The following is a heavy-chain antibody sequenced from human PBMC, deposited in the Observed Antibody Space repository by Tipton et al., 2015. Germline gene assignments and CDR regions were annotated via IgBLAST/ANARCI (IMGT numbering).Heavy chain of an antibody. Sequence: QLVQSGAEVKRPGSSVKVSCKTSGGTFSTYAISWVRQAPGQGVEWMGGIIPILGTPIHAQNFQGRVTITADESTSTAYMELSSLRSEDTAVYYCARDPGLRAFDIWGQGTMVTVSS. V-gene: IGHV1-69*01. CDR3: ARDPGLRAFDI. CDR1: GGTFSTYA. CDR2: IIPILGTP. D-gene: IGHD5-18*01. J-gene: IGHJ3*02.